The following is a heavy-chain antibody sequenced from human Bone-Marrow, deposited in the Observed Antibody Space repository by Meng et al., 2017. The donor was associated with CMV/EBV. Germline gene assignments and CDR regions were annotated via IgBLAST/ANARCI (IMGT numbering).Heavy chain of an antibody. V-gene: IGHV3-33*06. Sequence: GESLKISCAASGFTFSSYGMHWVRQAPGKGLEWVAVMWSDGSNIYYADSVKGRFSISRDNSKNTLYLQMNSLRAEDTAVYYCAKGLIVVTGLFDYWGQGTLVTVSS. CDR2: MWSDGSNI. D-gene: IGHD2-15*01. CDR1: GFTFSSYG. CDR3: AKGLIVVTGLFDY. J-gene: IGHJ4*02.